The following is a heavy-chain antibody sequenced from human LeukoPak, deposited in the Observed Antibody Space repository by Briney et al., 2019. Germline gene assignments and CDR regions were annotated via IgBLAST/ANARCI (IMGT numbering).Heavy chain of an antibody. D-gene: IGHD6-13*01. CDR1: GGSISGSSYY. CDR2: IYYSGST. J-gene: IGHJ4*02. Sequence: SETLSLTCTVSGGSISGSSYYWGWIRQPPGKGLEWIGYIYYSGSTNYNPSLKSRVTISVDTSKNQFSLKLSSVTAADTAVYYCARVGGIAAGIDYWGQGTLVTVSS. CDR3: ARVGGIAAGIDY. V-gene: IGHV4-61*05.